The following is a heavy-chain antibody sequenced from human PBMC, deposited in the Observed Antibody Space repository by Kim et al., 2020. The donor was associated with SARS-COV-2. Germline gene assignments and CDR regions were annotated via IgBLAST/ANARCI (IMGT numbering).Heavy chain of an antibody. CDR1: GFTVSSNY. CDR2: IYSGGST. V-gene: IGHV3-53*01. CDR3: AREGGRRGNAFDI. D-gene: IGHD3-16*01. J-gene: IGHJ3*02. Sequence: GGSLRLSCAASGFTVSSNYMSWVRQAPGKGLEWVSVIYSGGSTYYADSVKGRFTISRDNSKNTLYLQMNSLRAEDTAVYYCAREGGRRGNAFDIWGQGTMVTVSS.